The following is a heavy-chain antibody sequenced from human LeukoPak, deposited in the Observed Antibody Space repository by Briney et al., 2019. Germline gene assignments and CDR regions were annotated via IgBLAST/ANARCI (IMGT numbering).Heavy chain of an antibody. V-gene: IGHV3-15*04. CDR2: IESKTDGGTT. J-gene: IGHJ4*02. CDR3: TTRSRLLDY. CDR1: GFTFSNAW. D-gene: IGHD5-12*01. Sequence: GGSLRLSCAASGFTFSNAWMSWVRQAPGKGLEWVGRIESKTDGGTTDYAAPVKGRFTISRDDSKNTLYLQMNSLKTEDTAVYYCTTRSRLLDYWGQGTLVTVSS.